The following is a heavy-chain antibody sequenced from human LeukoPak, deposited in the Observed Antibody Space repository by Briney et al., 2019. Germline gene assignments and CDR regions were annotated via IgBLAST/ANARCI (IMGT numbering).Heavy chain of an antibody. Sequence: SQTLSLTCTVSGGSISSGRYYWSWIRQPAGKGLEWIGRIYTSGNTNYNPSLKSRVTISVDTSKNQFSLKLSSVTAADTAVYYCTRGRGYCSSTSCSPFDYWGQGTLVTVSS. D-gene: IGHD2-2*01. J-gene: IGHJ4*02. V-gene: IGHV4-61*02. CDR2: IYTSGNT. CDR1: GGSISSGRYY. CDR3: TRGRGYCSSTSCSPFDY.